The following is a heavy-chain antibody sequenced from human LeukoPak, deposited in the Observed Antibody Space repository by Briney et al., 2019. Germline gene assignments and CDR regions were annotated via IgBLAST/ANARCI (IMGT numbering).Heavy chain of an antibody. V-gene: IGHV4-4*07. D-gene: IGHD1-26*01. CDR3: ASGGIVGATFAFDI. CDR2: IYTSGST. J-gene: IGHJ3*02. CDR1: GGSISSYY. Sequence: ASETLSLTCTVSGGSISSYYWSWIRQPAGKGLEWIGRIYTSGSTNYNPSLKSRVTMSVDTSKNQFSLKLSSVTAADTAVYYCASGGIVGATFAFDIWGQGTMVTVSS.